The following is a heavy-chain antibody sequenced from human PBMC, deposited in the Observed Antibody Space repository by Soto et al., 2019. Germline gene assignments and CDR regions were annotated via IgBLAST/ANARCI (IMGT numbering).Heavy chain of an antibody. Sequence: GASVKVSCKASGYTFTSYGISWVRQAPGQGLEWMGWISAYNGNTNYAQKLQGRVTMTTDTSTSTAYMELRSLRSDDTAVYYCARDRSGIAVAGTIRFDPWGQGTLVTVSS. CDR1: GYTFTSYG. V-gene: IGHV1-18*01. D-gene: IGHD6-19*01. CDR2: ISAYNGNT. J-gene: IGHJ5*02. CDR3: ARDRSGIAVAGTIRFDP.